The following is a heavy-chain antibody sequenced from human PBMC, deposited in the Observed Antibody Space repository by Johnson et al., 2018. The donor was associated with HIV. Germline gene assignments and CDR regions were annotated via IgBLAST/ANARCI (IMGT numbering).Heavy chain of an antibody. J-gene: IGHJ3*02. V-gene: IGHV3-30*04. CDR3: AKGDYGGNPEYDAFDI. D-gene: IGHD4-23*01. CDR2: IWYDGSNK. CDR1: GFTFSSYA. Sequence: VQVVESGGGVVQPGRSLRLSCAASGFTFSSYAMHWVRQAPGKGLEWVAGIWYDGSNKYYADSVKGRFTISRDNSQKQLYLQMNSLRAEDTAMYYCAKGDYGGNPEYDAFDIWGQGTMVTVSS.